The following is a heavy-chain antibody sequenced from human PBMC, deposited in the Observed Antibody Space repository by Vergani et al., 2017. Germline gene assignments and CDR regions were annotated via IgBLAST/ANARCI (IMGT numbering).Heavy chain of an antibody. D-gene: IGHD1-7*01. CDR3: VYRKTECGTTGCFYPFYYYVSMVV. J-gene: IGHJ6*03. Sequence: QITLKESGPTLVKPTQTLTLTCTFSGFSLNTRGVSLAWIRQPPGKALDWLALIYWNDDQHYSPSLNNRVTITKDTSKNQVVLTMTNMDYVDTGTYYCVYRKTECGTTGCFYPFYYYVSMVVWGKGSKVTVSS. V-gene: IGHV2-5*04. CDR1: GFSLNTRGVS. CDR2: IYWNDDQ.